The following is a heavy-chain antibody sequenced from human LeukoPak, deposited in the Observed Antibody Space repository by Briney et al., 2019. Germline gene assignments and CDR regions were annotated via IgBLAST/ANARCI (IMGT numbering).Heavy chain of an antibody. CDR3: ARHVRDGYNYIGY. CDR2: IYYSGST. J-gene: IGHJ4*02. D-gene: IGHD5-24*01. CDR1: GGSISSSRYY. Sequence: SETLSLTCTVSGGSISSSRYYWGWIRQPPGKGLEWIGYIYYSGSTFYNPSLKSRVTVSLDTSKNQFSLKLNSVTAADTAVYFCARHVRDGYNYIGYWGQGTLVTVSS. V-gene: IGHV4-39*01.